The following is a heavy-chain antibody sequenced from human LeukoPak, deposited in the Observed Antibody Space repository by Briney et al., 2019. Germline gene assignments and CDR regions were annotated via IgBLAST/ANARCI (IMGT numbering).Heavy chain of an antibody. V-gene: IGHV3-23*01. CDR2: ISGSGGST. J-gene: IGHJ4*02. CDR1: GFTFSSYA. CDR3: ARGSRSDFWSGY. Sequence: TGGSLRLSCAASGFTFSSYAMSWVRQAPGKGLEWVSAISGSGGSTYYADSVKGRFTISRDNSKNTLYLQMNSLRAEDTAVYYCARGSRSDFWSGYWGQGTLVTVSS. D-gene: IGHD3-3*01.